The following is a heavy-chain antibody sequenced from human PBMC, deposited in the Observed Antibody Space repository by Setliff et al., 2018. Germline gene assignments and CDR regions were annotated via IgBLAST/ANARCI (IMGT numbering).Heavy chain of an antibody. V-gene: IGHV4-59*08. Sequence: SETLSLTCTVSGSSFSSYSWSWIRQPPGKGLEWIGYKYYSGSTNSNPSLKSRVTISVDTSKNQFSLKLSSVTAADTAVYYCARGDYYDSSAYSPDTFDIWGQGAMV. CDR2: KYYSGST. CDR1: GSSFSSYS. D-gene: IGHD3-22*01. J-gene: IGHJ3*02. CDR3: ARGDYYDSSAYSPDTFDI.